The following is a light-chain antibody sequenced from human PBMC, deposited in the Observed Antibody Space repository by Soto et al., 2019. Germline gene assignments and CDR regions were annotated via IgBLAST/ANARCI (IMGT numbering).Light chain of an antibody. Sequence: QSVLTQPPSASWTPGQRVTISCSGSSSNIGSNYVYWYQQLPGTAPKPLIYRNNQRPSGVPDRFSGSKSGTSASLAISGLRSEDEADYYCAAWDDSLSGYVFGTGTKGTVL. V-gene: IGLV1-47*01. J-gene: IGLJ1*01. CDR3: AAWDDSLSGYV. CDR2: RNN. CDR1: SSNIGSNY.